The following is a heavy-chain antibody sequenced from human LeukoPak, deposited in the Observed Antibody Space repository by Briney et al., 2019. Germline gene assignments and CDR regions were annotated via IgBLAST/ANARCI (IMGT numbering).Heavy chain of an antibody. Sequence: GGSLRLSCVASGFAFSSFAMSWVRQAPGKGLVWVSRIAPDDSAIVYADPVKGRFTISRDNAKNTVYLQMNSVRADDTAVYYCSRGSSGWEGIDTWGQGTLVTVSS. CDR3: SRGSSGWEGIDT. D-gene: IGHD6-19*01. CDR2: IAPDDSAI. CDR1: GFAFSSFA. V-gene: IGHV3-74*01. J-gene: IGHJ5*02.